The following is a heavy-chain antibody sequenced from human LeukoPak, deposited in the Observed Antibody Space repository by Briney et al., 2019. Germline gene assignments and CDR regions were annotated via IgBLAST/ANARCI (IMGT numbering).Heavy chain of an antibody. D-gene: IGHD6-19*01. CDR3: ASHSSYWLLGY. J-gene: IGHJ4*02. CDR2: IKAKTEGGTT. Sequence: GGSLRLSCAASGFTFINAWMSWVRQAPGKGLEWVGRIKAKTEGGTTDYAAPVKGRFTISRDDSRNTLYLQMNSLKTEDTAVYYCASHSSYWLLGYWGQGTLVTVSS. CDR1: GFTFINAW. V-gene: IGHV3-15*01.